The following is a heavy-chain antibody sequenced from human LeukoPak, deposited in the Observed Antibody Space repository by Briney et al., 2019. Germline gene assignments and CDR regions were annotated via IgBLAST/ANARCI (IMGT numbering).Heavy chain of an antibody. CDR3: ARVGPAGLEWLLSPYYYYYYMDV. Sequence: PSETLSLTCAVSGGSFSGYYWSWIRQPPGKGLEWIGEINHSGSTNYNPSLKSRVTISVDTSKNQFSLKLSSVTAAVTAVYYCARVGPAGLEWLLSPYYYYYYMDVWGKGTTVTVSS. CDR2: INHSGST. D-gene: IGHD3-3*01. CDR1: GGSFSGYY. V-gene: IGHV4-34*01. J-gene: IGHJ6*03.